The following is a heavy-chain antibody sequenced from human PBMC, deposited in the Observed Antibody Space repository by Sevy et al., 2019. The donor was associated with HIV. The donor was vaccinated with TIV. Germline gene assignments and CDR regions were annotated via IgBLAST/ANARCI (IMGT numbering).Heavy chain of an antibody. D-gene: IGHD2-15*01. CDR1: GFTFSSYA. V-gene: IGHV3-30*01. CDR2: ISYDGSNK. Sequence: GGSLRLSCAASGFTFSSYAMHWVRQAPGKGLQWVAVISYDGSNKSYADPVKGRFTISRDNSKNTLYLQMNSLRAEDTAVYYCARDPGNYCSGGSCYGTDLDYWGQGTLVTVSS. J-gene: IGHJ4*02. CDR3: ARDPGNYCSGGSCYGTDLDY.